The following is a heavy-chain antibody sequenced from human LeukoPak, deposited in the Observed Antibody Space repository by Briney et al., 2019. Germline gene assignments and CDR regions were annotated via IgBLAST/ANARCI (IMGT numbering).Heavy chain of an antibody. J-gene: IGHJ5*02. CDR1: GFTFSSYG. Sequence: PGGSLRLSCAASGFTFSSYGMHWVRQAPGKGLEWVAFIRYDGSNKYYADSVKGRFTISRDNYKNTLYLQMNSLRAEDTAVYYCAKDPYDFWSGSLNWFDPWGQGTLVTVSS. D-gene: IGHD3-3*01. V-gene: IGHV3-30*02. CDR2: IRYDGSNK. CDR3: AKDPYDFWSGSLNWFDP.